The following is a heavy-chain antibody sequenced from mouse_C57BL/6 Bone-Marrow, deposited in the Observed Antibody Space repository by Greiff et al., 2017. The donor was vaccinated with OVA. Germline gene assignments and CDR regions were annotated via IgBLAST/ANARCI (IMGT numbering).Heavy chain of an antibody. D-gene: IGHD1-1*01. CDR2: IHPNSGST. J-gene: IGHJ1*03. Sequence: QVQLQQPGAELVKPGASVKLSCKASGYTFTSYWMHWVKQRPGQGLEWIGMIHPNSGSTNYNEKFKSKATLTVDKSSSTAYMQLSSLTSEDSAVYYCARSDPLVVDWYFDVWGTGTTVTVSS. CDR1: GYTFTSYW. CDR3: ARSDPLVVDWYFDV. V-gene: IGHV1-64*01.